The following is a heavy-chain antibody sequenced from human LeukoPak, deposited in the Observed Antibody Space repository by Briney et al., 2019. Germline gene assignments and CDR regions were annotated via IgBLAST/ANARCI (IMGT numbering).Heavy chain of an antibody. V-gene: IGHV4-30-4*02. CDR3: TGGSYSRYFDY. CDR1: GGSISSGDYY. CDR2: IYYSGST. Sequence: SETLSLTCTVSGGSISSGDYYWSWIRQPPGKGLEWIGYIYYSGSTYYNPSLKSRVTISVDTSKNQFSLKLSSVTAADTAVYYCTGGSYSRYFDYWGQGTLVTLSS. D-gene: IGHD1-26*01. J-gene: IGHJ4*02.